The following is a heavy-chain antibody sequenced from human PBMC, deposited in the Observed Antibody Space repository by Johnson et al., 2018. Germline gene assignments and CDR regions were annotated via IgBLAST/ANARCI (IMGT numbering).Heavy chain of an antibody. Sequence: VQLVESGGGLVQXGGSXRLXCAASGFTFSSYSMNWVRPAPGKGLEWVSYISGSSSTIYYADSERGRFTISRDNAKNSLCLQMNSLRVEDTAVYYCARKIQSYYYYMDVWGKGTTVTVSS. CDR1: GFTFSSYS. CDR3: ARKIQSYYYYMDV. V-gene: IGHV3-48*01. CDR2: ISGSSSTI. J-gene: IGHJ6*03.